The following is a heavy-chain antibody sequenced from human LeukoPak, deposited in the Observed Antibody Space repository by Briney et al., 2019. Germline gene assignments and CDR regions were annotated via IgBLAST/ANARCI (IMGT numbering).Heavy chain of an antibody. CDR2: IKQDGSEK. J-gene: IGHJ4*02. Sequence: GGSLRLSCAASGFSLSNYWMDWVRQAPGKGLEWVANIKQDGSEKNYVDSVKGRFTISRDNAKNSLILQMNSLRDEDTAVYYCARGVWAPFDYWGQGTLVTVSS. D-gene: IGHD7-27*01. CDR1: GFSLSNYW. V-gene: IGHV3-7*03. CDR3: ARGVWAPFDY.